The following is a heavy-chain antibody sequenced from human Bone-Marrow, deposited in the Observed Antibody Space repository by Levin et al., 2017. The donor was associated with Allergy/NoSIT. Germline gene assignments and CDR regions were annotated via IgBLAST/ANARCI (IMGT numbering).Heavy chain of an antibody. D-gene: IGHD3-3*01. CDR3: ARELDPLRFLEWSLEV. V-gene: IGHV3-30*04. CDR2: ISYDGSNK. J-gene: IGHJ6*02. CDR1: GFTFSSYA. Sequence: GGSLRLSCAASGFTFSSYAMHWVRQAPGKGLEWVAVISYDGSNKYYADSVKGRFTISRDNSKNTLYLQMNSLRAEDTAVYYCARELDPLRFLEWSLEVWGQGTTVTVSS.